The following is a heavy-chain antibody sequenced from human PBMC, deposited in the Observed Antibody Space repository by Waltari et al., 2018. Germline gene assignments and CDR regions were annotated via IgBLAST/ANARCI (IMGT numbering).Heavy chain of an antibody. Sequence: QVQLVQSGAEVKKPGASVKVSCKASGYTFTGYYMHWVRQAPGQGLEWMGRINPNSGGTNYAQKFQGRVTMTRDTSISTAYMELSRLRSDDTAVYYCARVRDPSKYSSSMRHFDYWGQGTLVTVSS. CDR1: GYTFTGYY. D-gene: IGHD6-6*01. CDR2: INPNSGGT. J-gene: IGHJ4*02. CDR3: ARVRDPSKYSSSMRHFDY. V-gene: IGHV1-2*06.